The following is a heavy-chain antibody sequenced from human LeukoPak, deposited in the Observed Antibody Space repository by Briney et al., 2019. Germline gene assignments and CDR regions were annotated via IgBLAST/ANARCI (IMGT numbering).Heavy chain of an antibody. CDR3: AKSVGSGSYYNNDC. CDR1: GFTFSSYA. V-gene: IGHV3-30-3*02. J-gene: IGHJ4*02. D-gene: IGHD3-10*01. CDR2: ISYDGSNK. Sequence: PGRSLRLSCAASGFTFSSYAMHWVRQAPGKGLEWVAVISYDGSNKYYADSVKGRFTISRDDSKNTLYVQMNSLRAEDTAVYYCAKSVGSGSYYNNDCWGQGTLVTVSS.